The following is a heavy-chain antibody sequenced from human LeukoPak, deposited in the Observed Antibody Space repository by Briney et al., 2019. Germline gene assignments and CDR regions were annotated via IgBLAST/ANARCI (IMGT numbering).Heavy chain of an antibody. Sequence: SETLSPTCAVYGGSFSGYYWSWIRQPPGKGLEWIGEINHSGSTNYNPSLKSRVTISVDTSKNQSSLKLSSVTAADTAVYYCARAAYYGPHWAYWGQGTLVTVSS. CDR2: INHSGST. J-gene: IGHJ4*02. V-gene: IGHV4-34*01. CDR1: GGSFSGYY. D-gene: IGHD4-17*01. CDR3: ARAAYYGPHWAY.